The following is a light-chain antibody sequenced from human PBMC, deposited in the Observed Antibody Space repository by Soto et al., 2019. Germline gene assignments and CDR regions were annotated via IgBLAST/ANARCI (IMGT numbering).Light chain of an antibody. V-gene: IGLV2-14*01. CDR2: HVT. J-gene: IGLJ1*01. CDR1: SSDVGGYNY. Sequence: QSALTQPASVSGSPGQSITISCTGTSSDVGGYNYVSWYQQHPGKAPKLMIYHVTYRPSGVSNRYSGSKSGNSASLTISGLQADDEDDYYCCSLTTSHTYVFGSGTKVTVL. CDR3: CSLTTSHTYV.